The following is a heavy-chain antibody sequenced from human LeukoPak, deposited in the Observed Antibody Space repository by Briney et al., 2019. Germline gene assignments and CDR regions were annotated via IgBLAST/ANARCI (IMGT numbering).Heavy chain of an antibody. J-gene: IGHJ3*01. CDR2: IRPSGDNT. CDR3: ARDGGVVVTGYMDV. CDR1: GFTFSSYD. Sequence: PGGALRLSCAASGFTFSSYDMTWVRQAPGRGLEWVSSIRPSGDNTYYGDSVKGRFTISRDNAKNSLYLQMNSLRAEDTAVYYCARDGGVVVTGYMDVWGQGTMVTVSS. D-gene: IGHD2-21*02. V-gene: IGHV3-21*01.